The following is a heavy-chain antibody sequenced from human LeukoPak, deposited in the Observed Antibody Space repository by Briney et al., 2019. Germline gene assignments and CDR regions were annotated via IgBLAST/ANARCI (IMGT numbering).Heavy chain of an antibody. V-gene: IGHV1-2*02. J-gene: IGHJ4*02. D-gene: IGHD6-13*01. CDR2: INPNSGGT. Sequence: ASVKVSCKASGYTFTGYYMHWVRQAPGQGLEWMGWINPNSGGTSYAQKFQGRVTMTRDMSTSTVYMELSSLRSEDTAVYYCARVIAAAGDFDYWGQGTLVTVSS. CDR3: ARVIAAAGDFDY. CDR1: GYTFTGYY.